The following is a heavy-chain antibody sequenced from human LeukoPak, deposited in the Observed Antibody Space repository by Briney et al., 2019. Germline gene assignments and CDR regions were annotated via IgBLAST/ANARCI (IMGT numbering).Heavy chain of an antibody. D-gene: IGHD1-14*01. CDR1: GFTFDDYA. J-gene: IGHJ4*02. Sequence: GGSLRLSCAASGFTFDDYAMHWVRQAPGKGLVWVSRINTDGSSTSYADSVKGRFTISRDNAKNTLYLQMNSLRAEDTAVYYCARARNGSFDYWGQGTLVTVSS. V-gene: IGHV3-74*01. CDR2: INTDGSST. CDR3: ARARNGSFDY.